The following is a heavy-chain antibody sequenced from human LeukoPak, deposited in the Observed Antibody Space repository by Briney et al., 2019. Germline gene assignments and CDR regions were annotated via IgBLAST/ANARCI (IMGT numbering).Heavy chain of an antibody. V-gene: IGHV1-2*02. D-gene: IGHD6-19*01. CDR3: ARDLLAVAGEWMIDY. CDR2: INPNSGGT. J-gene: IGHJ4*02. Sequence: GASVKVSCKASGYTFTGYYMHWVRQAPGQGLEWMGWINPNSGGTNYAQKFQGRVTMTRDTSISTAYMELSRLRSDDTAVYYCARDLLAVAGEWMIDYWGQGTLVTVSS. CDR1: GYTFTGYY.